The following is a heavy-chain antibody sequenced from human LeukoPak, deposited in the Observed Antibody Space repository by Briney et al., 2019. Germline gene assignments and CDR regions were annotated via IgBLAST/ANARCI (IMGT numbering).Heavy chain of an antibody. D-gene: IGHD2-15*01. Sequence: DPSETLSLTCAVYGGSFSGYYWSWIRQPPGKGLEWIGEINHSGSTNYNPSPKSRVTISVDTSKNQFSLKLSSVTAADTAVYYCASGPRTPDSNWFDPWGQGTLVTVSS. J-gene: IGHJ5*02. CDR2: INHSGST. V-gene: IGHV4-34*01. CDR1: GGSFSGYY. CDR3: ASGPRTPDSNWFDP.